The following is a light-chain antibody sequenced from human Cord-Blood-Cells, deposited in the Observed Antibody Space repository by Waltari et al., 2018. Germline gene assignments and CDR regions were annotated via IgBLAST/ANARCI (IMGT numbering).Light chain of an antibody. V-gene: IGKV2-28*01. CDR3: MQALQTPIT. J-gene: IGKJ5*01. CDR1: QSLLHSNGYNY. Sequence: DLVMTQSPLSLPVTPVEPASISCSSSQSLLHSNGYNYLDWYLQKPGQSPQLLIYLGSNRASGVPDRFSGSGSGTDFTLKISRVEAEDVGVYYCMQALQTPITFGQGTRLEIK. CDR2: LGS.